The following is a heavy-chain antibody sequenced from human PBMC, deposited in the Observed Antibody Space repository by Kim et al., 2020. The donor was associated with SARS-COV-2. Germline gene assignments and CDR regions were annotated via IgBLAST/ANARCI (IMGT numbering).Heavy chain of an antibody. CDR3: ARRLGGWRNYGMDV. V-gene: IGHV4-39*01. D-gene: IGHD6-19*01. J-gene: IGHJ6*02. CDR2: IYYSGST. Sequence: SETLSLTCTVSGGSISSSSYYWGWIRQPPGKGLEWIGSIYYSGSTYYNPSLNRRVTISVDTSKNQFSLKLSSVTAADTAVYYCARRLGGWRNYGMDVWGQGTTVTVSS. CDR1: GGSISSSSYY.